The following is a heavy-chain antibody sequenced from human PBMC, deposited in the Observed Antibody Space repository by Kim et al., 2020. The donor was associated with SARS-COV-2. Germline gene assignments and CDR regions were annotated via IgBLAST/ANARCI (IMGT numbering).Heavy chain of an antibody. CDR1: GFTFSAYS. V-gene: IGHV3-43*01. D-gene: IGHD6-19*01. CDR2: ITRDDSA. Sequence: GGSLRLSCAASGFTFSAYSMHWVRQVPGRGLEWVGFITRDDSAHYADSMRGRFTTSRDNSENSLYLEMNSQGTEETALYYCVTVTNSGWFFGFDDWGQGTLVTVSS. CDR3: VTVTNSGWFFGFDD. J-gene: IGHJ4*02.